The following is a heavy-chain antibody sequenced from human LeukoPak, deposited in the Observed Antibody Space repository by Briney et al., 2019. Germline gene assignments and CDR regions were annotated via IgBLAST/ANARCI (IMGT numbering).Heavy chain of an antibody. D-gene: IGHD3-22*01. CDR1: GGSISSGSYY. J-gene: IGHJ3*02. Sequence: SQTLSLTCTVSGGSISSGSYYWSWIRQPAGKGLEWIGHIYTSGSTNYNPSLKSRVTISVDTSKTQFSLKLSSVTAADTAVYYCARTEYYYDTSGYYPDAFDIWGQGTMVTVSS. CDR2: IYTSGST. V-gene: IGHV4-61*09. CDR3: ARTEYYYDTSGYYPDAFDI.